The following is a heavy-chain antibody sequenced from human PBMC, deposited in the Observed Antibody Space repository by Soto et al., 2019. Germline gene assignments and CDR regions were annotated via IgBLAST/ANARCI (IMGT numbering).Heavy chain of an antibody. V-gene: IGHV3-72*01. CDR3: DRVGGWLGGSNAFDI. CDR1: GFPFIDHH. CDR2: SRNKAQSYTT. Sequence: EVQQVESGGGLVQPGGSTRLTCATPGFPFIDHHLDWVRQAPGKGLEWVGRSRNKAQSYTTEYAASVKGRFTIARDDSANSVYLQMNSRKIEDTASYYCDRVGGWLGGSNAFDIWGQGTTVTFSS. D-gene: IGHD3-16*01. J-gene: IGHJ3*02.